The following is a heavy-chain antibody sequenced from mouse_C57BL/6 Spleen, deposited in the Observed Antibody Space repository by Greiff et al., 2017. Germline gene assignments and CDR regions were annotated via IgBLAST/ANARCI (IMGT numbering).Heavy chain of an antibody. CDR2: IDPSDSYT. J-gene: IGHJ1*03. CDR3: ARSVVAHWYFEV. V-gene: IGHV1-59*01. CDR1: GYSFTSYW. Sequence: VQLQQPGAELVRPGTSVKLSCKASGYSFTSYWMHWVKQRPGQGLEWIGVIDPSDSYTNYNQKFKGKATLTVDTSSSTAYMQLSSLTSEDYAVYYCARSVVAHWYFEVWGTGTTVTVTS. D-gene: IGHD1-1*01.